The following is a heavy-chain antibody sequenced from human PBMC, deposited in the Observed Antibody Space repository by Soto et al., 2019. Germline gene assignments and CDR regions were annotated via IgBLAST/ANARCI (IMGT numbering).Heavy chain of an antibody. V-gene: IGHV3-23*01. J-gene: IGHJ3*02. CDR2: ISGSGGST. CDR1: GFTFSSYA. CDR3: ARDLSKAAAFATDAFDI. Sequence: EVQLLESGGGLVQPGGSLRLSCAASGFTFSSYAMSWVRQAPGKGLEWVSAISGSGGSTYYADSVKGRFTISRDNSKNTLYLQMNSLRAEDTAVYYCARDLSKAAAFATDAFDIWGQGTMVTVSS. D-gene: IGHD6-25*01.